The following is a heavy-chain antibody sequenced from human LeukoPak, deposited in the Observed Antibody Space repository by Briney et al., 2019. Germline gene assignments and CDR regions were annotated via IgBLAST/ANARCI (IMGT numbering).Heavy chain of an antibody. CDR2: IYYSGST. V-gene: IGHV4-39*01. CDR1: GGSISSSSYY. CDR3: ASLVVPAATNWFDP. Sequence: SETLSLTCTVSGGSISSSSYYWGWIRQPPGKGLEWIGSIYYSGSTYYNPSLKSRVTISVDTSKNQFSLKLSSVTAADTAVYYCASLVVPAATNWFDPWGQGTLVTVSS. J-gene: IGHJ5*02. D-gene: IGHD2-2*01.